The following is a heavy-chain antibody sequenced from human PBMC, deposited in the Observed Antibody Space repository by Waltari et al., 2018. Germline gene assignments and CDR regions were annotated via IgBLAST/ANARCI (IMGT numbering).Heavy chain of an antibody. CDR3: ARNPRGGYYYYGMDV. CDR1: GYTFTSYD. J-gene: IGHJ6*02. Sequence: QVQLVQSGAEVKKPGASVKVSCTASGYTFTSYDINWVRQATGQGLEGMGWMNPNSGNTGYAQKFQGKVTITRNTSISTAYMGLSSLRSEDTAVYYCARNPRGGYYYYGMDVWAKGPRSPSP. V-gene: IGHV1-8*03. CDR2: MNPNSGNT. D-gene: IGHD3-16*01.